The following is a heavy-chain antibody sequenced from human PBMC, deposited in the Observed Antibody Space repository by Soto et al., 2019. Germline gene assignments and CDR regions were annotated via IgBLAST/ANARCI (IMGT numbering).Heavy chain of an antibody. CDR3: VREDDGGDRDYYGLDV. CDR2: IHYSGGV. J-gene: IGHJ6*02. D-gene: IGHD2-21*02. CDR1: GGSISVEHYH. Sequence: LSLTCTVSGGSISVEHYHCTWIRQPPGKGLEWIGYIHYSGGVYYNPSLQSRLSMSVDTSKNLFSLKLASVTAADTAVYFCVREDDGGDRDYYGLDVWGQGTTVTVSS. V-gene: IGHV4-30-4*01.